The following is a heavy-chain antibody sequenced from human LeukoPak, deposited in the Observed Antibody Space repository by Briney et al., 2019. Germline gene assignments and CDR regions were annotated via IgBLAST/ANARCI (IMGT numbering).Heavy chain of an antibody. V-gene: IGHV3-53*01. Sequence: PGGSLRLSCAASGFTVSSNYMSWVRQAPGKGLEWVSVIYSGGSTYYADSVKGRFTISRDNSKNTLYLQMNSLRAEDTAVYYCARDFHDASSTATEYYYYYYMDVWGKGTTVTISS. D-gene: IGHD6-13*01. CDR3: ARDFHDASSTATEYYYYYYMDV. CDR2: IYSGGST. J-gene: IGHJ6*03. CDR1: GFTVSSNY.